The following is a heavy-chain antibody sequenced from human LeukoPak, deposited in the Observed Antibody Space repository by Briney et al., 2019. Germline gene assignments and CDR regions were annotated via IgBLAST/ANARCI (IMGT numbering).Heavy chain of an antibody. CDR3: ARAPTVTTNYDY. CDR1: GFTFSSYA. Sequence: GGSLRLSCAASGFTFSSYAMHWVRQAPGKGLEWVSIIYSGGTIYYADSVKGRFTISRDNSKNIVYLQMDSLRAEDTAVYYCARAPTVTTNYDYWGQGTLVTVSS. CDR2: IYSGGTI. D-gene: IGHD4-17*01. V-gene: IGHV3-53*01. J-gene: IGHJ4*02.